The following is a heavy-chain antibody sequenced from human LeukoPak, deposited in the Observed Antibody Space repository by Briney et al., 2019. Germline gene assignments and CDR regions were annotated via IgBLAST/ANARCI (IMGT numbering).Heavy chain of an antibody. CDR2: IIPIFGTA. Sequence: SVKVSCKASGGTFSSYAISWVRQAPGQGLEWMGGIIPIFGTANYAQKFQGRVTITADKSTSTAYMELSSLRSEDTAVYYCARVATVTTFWFDPWGQGTLVTVSS. V-gene: IGHV1-69*06. CDR1: GGTFSSYA. CDR3: ARVATVTTFWFDP. J-gene: IGHJ5*02. D-gene: IGHD4-17*01.